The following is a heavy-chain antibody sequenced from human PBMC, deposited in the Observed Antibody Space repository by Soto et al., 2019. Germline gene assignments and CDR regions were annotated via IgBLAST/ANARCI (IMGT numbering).Heavy chain of an antibody. Sequence: LGESLKISCKGSGYSFTSYWIGWVRQMPGKGLEWMGIIYPGDSDTRYSPSFQGQVTISADKSISTAYLQWSSLKASDTAMYYCARAREPFGLAQYYYYYMEVWGKGTTVTVSS. D-gene: IGHD1-26*01. CDR3: ARAREPFGLAQYYYYYMEV. J-gene: IGHJ6*03. V-gene: IGHV5-51*01. CDR2: IYPGDSDT. CDR1: GYSFTSYW.